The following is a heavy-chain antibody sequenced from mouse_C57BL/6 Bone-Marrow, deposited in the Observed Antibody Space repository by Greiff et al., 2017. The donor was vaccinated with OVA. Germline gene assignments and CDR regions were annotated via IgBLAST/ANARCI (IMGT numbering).Heavy chain of an antibody. Sequence: QVQLQQPGAELVMPGASVKLSCKASGYTFTSYWMHWVKQRPGQGLEWIGEIDPSDSYTNYNQKFKGKSTLTVDKSSSTAYMQLISLTSADSAVYYCAKGWAWFAYWGQGTLVTVSA. CDR2: IDPSDSYT. V-gene: IGHV1-69*01. J-gene: IGHJ3*01. D-gene: IGHD2-3*01. CDR1: GYTFTSYW. CDR3: AKGWAWFAY.